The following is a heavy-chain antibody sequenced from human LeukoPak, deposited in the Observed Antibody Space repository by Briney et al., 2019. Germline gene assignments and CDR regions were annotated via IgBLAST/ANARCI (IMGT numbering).Heavy chain of an antibody. CDR2: ISGSGGST. CDR3: ARVGSGWSLDY. Sequence: GGSLRLSCAASGFTFSSYAMSWVRQAPGKGLEWVSGISGSGGSTYHADSVKGRFTISRDNSKNTLYLQMNSLRAEGTAVYYCARVGSGWSLDYWGQGTLVTVSS. D-gene: IGHD6-19*01. CDR1: GFTFSSYA. V-gene: IGHV3-23*01. J-gene: IGHJ4*02.